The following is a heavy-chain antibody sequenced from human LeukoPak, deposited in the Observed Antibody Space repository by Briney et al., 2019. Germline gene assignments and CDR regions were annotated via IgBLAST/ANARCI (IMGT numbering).Heavy chain of an antibody. D-gene: IGHD6-19*01. Sequence: GESLKISCKGSGYTFTTYWIGWVRQMPGKGLEWMGIIYPSDSDTRYSPSFQGQVTISADKSISTAYLQWSSLKASDTAMYYCARRDRSGLYYVHYWGQGTLVTVSS. CDR3: ARRDRSGLYYVHY. CDR2: IYPSDSDT. V-gene: IGHV5-51*01. CDR1: GYTFTTYW. J-gene: IGHJ4*02.